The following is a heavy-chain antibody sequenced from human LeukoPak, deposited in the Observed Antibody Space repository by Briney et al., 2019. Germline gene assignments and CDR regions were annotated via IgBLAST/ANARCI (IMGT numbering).Heavy chain of an antibody. J-gene: IGHJ4*02. CDR1: GFTFSSYA. CDR2: ISSNGGST. D-gene: IGHD5-24*01. V-gene: IGHV3-64*01. Sequence: GGSLRLSCAASGFTFSSYAMHWVRQAPGKGLEYVSAISSNGGSTYYANSVRGRFTISRDNAKKSLYLQMNSLTDEDTAVYYCAKWRWLQSEFDSWGQGTLVTVSS. CDR3: AKWRWLQSEFDS.